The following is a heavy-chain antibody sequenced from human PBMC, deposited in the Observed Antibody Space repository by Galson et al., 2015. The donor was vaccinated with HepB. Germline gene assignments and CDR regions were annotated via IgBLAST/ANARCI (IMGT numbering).Heavy chain of an antibody. D-gene: IGHD1-1*01. CDR3: AKDRRGWNPPGGFDY. V-gene: IGHV3-23*01. CDR1: GFTFSSYG. J-gene: IGHJ4*02. CDR2: ISGSGGST. Sequence: SLRLSCAASGFTFSSYGMHWVRQAPGKGLEWVSAISGSGGSTYYADSVKGRFTISRDNSKNTLYLQMNSLRAEDTAVYYCAKDRRGWNPPGGFDYWGQGTLVTVSS.